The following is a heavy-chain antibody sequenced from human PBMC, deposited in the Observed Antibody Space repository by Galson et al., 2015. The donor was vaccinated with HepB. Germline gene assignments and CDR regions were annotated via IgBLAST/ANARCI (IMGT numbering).Heavy chain of an antibody. Sequence: SLRLSCAASGFTFSSYSMNWVRQAPGKGLEWVSYISSSSSTIYYADSVKGRFTISRDNAKNSLYLQMNSLRAEDTAVYYCARIEMATIDYWGQGTLVTVSS. CDR1: GFTFSSYS. CDR2: ISSSSSTI. V-gene: IGHV3-48*01. J-gene: IGHJ4*02. D-gene: IGHD5-24*01. CDR3: ARIEMATIDY.